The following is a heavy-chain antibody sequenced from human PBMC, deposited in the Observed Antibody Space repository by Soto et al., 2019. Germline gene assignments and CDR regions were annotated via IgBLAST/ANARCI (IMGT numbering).Heavy chain of an antibody. D-gene: IGHD2-15*01. J-gene: IGHJ3*01. V-gene: IGHV2-5*01. CDR3: AHIQLPTAATAFEV. Sequence: QITLKESGPPLVKPTQALTLTCSFSGFSLTTLGVGVAWVRQPPGKALEWLALIYWNDDRQYSPSLKTTLTITTATSKNQVLLTMTNMDPVDTGTYYSAHIQLPTAATAFEVWGQGTMVTVSS. CDR1: GFSLTTLGVG. CDR2: IYWNDDR.